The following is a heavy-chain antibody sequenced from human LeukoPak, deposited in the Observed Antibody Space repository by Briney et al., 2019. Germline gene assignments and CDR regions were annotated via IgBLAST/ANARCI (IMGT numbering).Heavy chain of an antibody. V-gene: IGHV3-30*02. D-gene: IGHD4-23*01. Sequence: PGGSLRLSCAASGFTFSSYGIHWVRQAPGKGLEWVAFIRYDASNKYYADSVKGRFTISRDNAKNSLYLQMNGLRDDDTAVYYRARILHPSPVGYWGQGTLVTVSS. CDR2: IRYDASNK. CDR3: ARILHPSPVGY. J-gene: IGHJ4*02. CDR1: GFTFSSYG.